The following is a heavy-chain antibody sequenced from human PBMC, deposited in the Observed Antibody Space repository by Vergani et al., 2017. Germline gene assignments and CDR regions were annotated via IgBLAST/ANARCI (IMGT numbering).Heavy chain of an antibody. D-gene: IGHD1-26*01. CDR3: AREWDLSGFDY. J-gene: IGHJ4*02. CDR2: IYYIGST. V-gene: IGHV4-39*07. CDR1: GGSISSSSYY. Sequence: QLQLQESGPGLVKPSETLSLTCTVSGGSISSSSYYWGWIRQPPGKGLEWIGSIYYIGSTNYNPSLKSRVTISVDTSKNQFSLKLSSVTAADTAVYYCAREWDLSGFDYWGQGTLVTVSS.